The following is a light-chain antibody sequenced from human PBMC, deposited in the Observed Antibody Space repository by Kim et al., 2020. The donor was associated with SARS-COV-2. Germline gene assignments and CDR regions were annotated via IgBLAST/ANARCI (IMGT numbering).Light chain of an antibody. CDR2: DAS. J-gene: IGKJ1*01. CDR1: QGISTY. CDR3: QQYYSYPWT. V-gene: IGKV1-8*01. Sequence: ASTGERVTITCRASQGISTYLAWYQQKPGKGPELLMYDASTLQSGVLSRFSGSGSGTDFTLTINSLQSEDSATYYCQQYYSYPWTFGQGTKVDIK.